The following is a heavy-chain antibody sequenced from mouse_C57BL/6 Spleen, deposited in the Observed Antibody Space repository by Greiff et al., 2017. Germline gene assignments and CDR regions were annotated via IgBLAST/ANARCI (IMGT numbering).Heavy chain of an antibody. V-gene: IGHV1-54*01. CDR1: GYAFTNYL. Sequence: QVQLQQSGAELVRPGTSVTVSCKASGYAFTNYLIEWVKQRPGQGLEWIGVINPGSGGTNYNETFKGQATLTVDKSSSTAYMQLSSLTSEDSAVXFCACNWDGNAMDYWGQGTSVTVSS. CDR2: INPGSGGT. D-gene: IGHD4-1*01. CDR3: ACNWDGNAMDY. J-gene: IGHJ4*01.